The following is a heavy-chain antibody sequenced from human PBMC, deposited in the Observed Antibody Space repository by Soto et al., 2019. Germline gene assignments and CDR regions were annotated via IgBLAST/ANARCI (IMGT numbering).Heavy chain of an antibody. Sequence: QVQLVESGGGVVQPGRSLRLSCAASGFTFSSYGIHWVRQAPGKGLEWVAVISYDGSNTYYADSVKGRFTISRDNSKNPLYLQMTSLRTEDTAVYYCAKAVRRFLEWLSHVDYWGQGTLVTVSS. CDR3: AKAVRRFLEWLSHVDY. CDR1: GFTFSSYG. V-gene: IGHV3-30*18. CDR2: ISYDGSNT. J-gene: IGHJ4*02. D-gene: IGHD3-3*01.